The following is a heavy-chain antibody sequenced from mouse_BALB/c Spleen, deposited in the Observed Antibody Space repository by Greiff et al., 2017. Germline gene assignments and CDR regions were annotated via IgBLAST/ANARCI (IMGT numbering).Heavy chain of an antibody. V-gene: IGHV5-4*02. J-gene: IGHJ3*01. CDR2: ISDGGSYT. Sequence: EVQLVESGGGLVKPGGSLKLSCAASGFTFSDYYMYWVRQTPEKRLEWVATISDGGSYTYYPDSVKGRFTISRDNAKNNLYLQMSSLKSEDTAMYYCARGYDGYPFAYWGQGTLVTVSA. CDR3: ARGYDGYPFAY. CDR1: GFTFSDYY. D-gene: IGHD2-3*01.